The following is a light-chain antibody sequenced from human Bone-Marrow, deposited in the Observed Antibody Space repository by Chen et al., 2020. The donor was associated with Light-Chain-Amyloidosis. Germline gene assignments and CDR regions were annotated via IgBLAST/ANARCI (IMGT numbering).Light chain of an antibody. CDR1: QTISSNY. J-gene: IGKJ4*01. Sequence: EIVLTQSPGTLSLSPGEGANLSCRASQTISSNYLTWYQQKFGQAPRLLIYGSSSRATGIPDRFTGSGSGTDFTLTINRLEHEDFAMYYCQQYGTSPRTLGGGIKVEIK. CDR3: QQYGTSPRT. V-gene: IGKV3-20*01. CDR2: GSS.